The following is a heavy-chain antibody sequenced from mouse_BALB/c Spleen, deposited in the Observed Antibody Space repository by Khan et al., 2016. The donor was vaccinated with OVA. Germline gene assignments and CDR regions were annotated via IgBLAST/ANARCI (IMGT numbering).Heavy chain of an antibody. J-gene: IGHJ2*01. CDR1: GYTFTTYW. Sequence: VQLVESGAELAKPGASVKLSCKASGYTFTTYWMHWVIQRPGQGLEWIGYINPTSGYTDYNQKFKDKATLTADKSSSTAYMQLSSLTSDDSAVYYCSRDRCAYWGQGTTLTVSA. CDR3: SRDRCAY. V-gene: IGHV1-7*01. CDR2: INPTSGYT.